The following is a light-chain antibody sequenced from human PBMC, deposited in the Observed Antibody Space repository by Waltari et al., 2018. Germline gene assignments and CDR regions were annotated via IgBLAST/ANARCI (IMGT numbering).Light chain of an antibody. CDR1: QSVSSNY. J-gene: IGKJ3*01. V-gene: IGKV3-20*01. Sequence: CRASQSVSSNYLAWYQQNPGQAPRLLIYGASSRATGIPDRFSGSGSGTDFTLTISRLEPEDFAVYYCQQYGSSAFTFGPGTKVDIK. CDR3: QQYGSSAFT. CDR2: GAS.